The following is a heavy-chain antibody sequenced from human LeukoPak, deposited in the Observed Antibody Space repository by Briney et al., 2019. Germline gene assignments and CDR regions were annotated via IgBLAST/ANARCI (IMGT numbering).Heavy chain of an antibody. Sequence: EASVKVSCKASGYTFTSYYMHWVRQAPGQGLEWMGIINPSGGSTSYAQKFQGRVTMTRDMSTSTVYMELSSLRSEDTAVYYCARQIYSYGTEIEDYYYYMDVWGKGTTVTISS. J-gene: IGHJ6*03. D-gene: IGHD5-18*01. CDR1: GYTFTSYY. V-gene: IGHV1-46*01. CDR2: INPSGGST. CDR3: ARQIYSYGTEIEDYYYYMDV.